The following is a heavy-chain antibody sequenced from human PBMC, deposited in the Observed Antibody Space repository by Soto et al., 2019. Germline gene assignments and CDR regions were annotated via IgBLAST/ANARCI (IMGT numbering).Heavy chain of an antibody. V-gene: IGHV3-23*01. CDR3: AKGNKYYYDSSGYSFFDD. CDR2: ISGTGGST. CDR1: GVTLSSYA. D-gene: IGHD3-22*01. Sequence: EGSLRLSCSASGVTLSSYAMSWLRQAPGKGLDWVSSISGTGGSTYYADSVKGRFTISRDNSKNTLYLQMNSLRAEDTAVYYCAKGNKYYYDSSGYSFFDDLRQGT. J-gene: IGHJ4*02.